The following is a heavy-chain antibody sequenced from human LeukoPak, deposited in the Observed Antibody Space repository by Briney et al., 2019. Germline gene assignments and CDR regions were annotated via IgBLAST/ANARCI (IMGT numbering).Heavy chain of an antibody. CDR1: GFTFSSYW. CDR2: IKQDGNEK. Sequence: GGSLRLSCAASGFTFSSYWMSWVRQAPGKGLEWVANIKQDGNEKYYVDSVKGRFTISRDNAKNSLYLQMRSLRAEDTALYFCARDVRDGFNNFDDYWGQGTLVTVSS. J-gene: IGHJ4*02. D-gene: IGHD5-24*01. CDR3: ARDVRDGFNNFDDY. V-gene: IGHV3-7*04.